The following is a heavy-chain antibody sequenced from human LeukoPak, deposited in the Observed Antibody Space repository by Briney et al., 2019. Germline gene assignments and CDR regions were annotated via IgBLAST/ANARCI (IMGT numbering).Heavy chain of an antibody. Sequence: GGSLRLSCAASGFTFSSYEMNWVRQAPGKGLEWVSCISSSGSTIYYADSVKGRFTISRDNAKNSLYLQMNSLRAEDTAVYYCARDDPEGLTGPNWFDPWGQGTLATVSS. CDR1: GFTFSSYE. CDR3: ARDDPEGLTGPNWFDP. D-gene: IGHD1-14*01. V-gene: IGHV3-48*03. CDR2: ISSSGSTI. J-gene: IGHJ5*02.